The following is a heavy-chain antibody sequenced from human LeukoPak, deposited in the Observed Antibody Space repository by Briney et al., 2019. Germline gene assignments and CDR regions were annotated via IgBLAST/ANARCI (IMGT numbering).Heavy chain of an antibody. CDR1: GYTYSTYG. CDR2: ISAYNGDT. D-gene: IGHD2-15*01. V-gene: IGHV1-18*01. CDR3: ARGPYCNGVTCYSQYFDY. J-gene: IGHJ4*02. Sequence: GASLKVSCKASGYTYSTYGISWVRQAPGQGLECIGWISAYNGDTNYAQKLQGRVTMTTDTSTSTAYMELRSLRSDDTAVYYCARGPYCNGVTCYSQYFDYWGQGTLVTVSS.